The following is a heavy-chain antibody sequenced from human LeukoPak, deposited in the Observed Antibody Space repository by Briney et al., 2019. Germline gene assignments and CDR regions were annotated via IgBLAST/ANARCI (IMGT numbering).Heavy chain of an antibody. Sequence: GGSLRLSCAASGFTFDEYGMSWVRQAPGKGLEWVSSINWDGGSTAYADSVQGRFTISRDNAKNSLHLQMKSLRAEDTALYYCARDSFSGSSLDYWGQGTLVSVSS. CDR1: GFTFDEYG. J-gene: IGHJ4*02. V-gene: IGHV3-20*04. CDR2: INWDGGST. D-gene: IGHD1-26*01. CDR3: ARDSFSGSSLDY.